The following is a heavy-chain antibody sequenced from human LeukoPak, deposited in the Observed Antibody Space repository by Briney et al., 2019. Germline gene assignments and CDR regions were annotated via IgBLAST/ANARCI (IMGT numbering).Heavy chain of an antibody. Sequence: GASVKVSCKASGYTFTSYYMHWVRQAPGQGLEWMGIVNPSGGSTSYAQKFQGRVTMTRDTSTSTVYMELSSLRSEDTAVYYCARDLAYSNYVGILDYWGQGTLVTVSS. D-gene: IGHD4-4*01. CDR1: GYTFTSYY. V-gene: IGHV1-46*01. J-gene: IGHJ4*02. CDR2: VNPSGGST. CDR3: ARDLAYSNYVGILDY.